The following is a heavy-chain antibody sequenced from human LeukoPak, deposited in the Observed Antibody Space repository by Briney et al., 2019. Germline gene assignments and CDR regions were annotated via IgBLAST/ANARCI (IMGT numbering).Heavy chain of an antibody. D-gene: IGHD5-12*01. V-gene: IGHV3-15*05. Sequence: GGSLRLSCAASGFTFKNAWMSWVRQAPGKGLEWVGRIKSKAHGGTTDYAAPVKDRFTISRDDSKNTLYLQMNSLRADDTAVYYCARGSGYAVFDIWGQGTMVPVSS. CDR1: GFTFKNAW. CDR3: ARGSGYAVFDI. J-gene: IGHJ3*02. CDR2: IKSKAHGGTT.